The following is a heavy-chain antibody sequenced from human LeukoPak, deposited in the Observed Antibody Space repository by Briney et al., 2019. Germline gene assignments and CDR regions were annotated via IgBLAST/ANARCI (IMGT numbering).Heavy chain of an antibody. CDR3: AKGALYGSGSYYSAFDI. CDR1: GFSVSSKY. J-gene: IGHJ3*02. D-gene: IGHD3-10*01. CDR2: IRSTGAST. V-gene: IGHV3-23*01. Sequence: PGGSLRLSCAASGFSVSSKYMNWVRQAPGKGLEWVSTIRSTGASTYYADSVKGRFTISRDNSKNTLYLQMNILTAKDTAVYYCAKGALYGSGSYYSAFDIWGQGTMVTVSS.